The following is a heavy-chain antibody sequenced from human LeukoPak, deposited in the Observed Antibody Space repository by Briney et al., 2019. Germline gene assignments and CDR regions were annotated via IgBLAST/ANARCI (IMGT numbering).Heavy chain of an antibody. V-gene: IGHV4-34*01. J-gene: IGHJ4*02. CDR1: GGSFSGYY. D-gene: IGHD5-18*01. Sequence: SETLSLTCAVYGGSFSGYYWSWIRQPPGKGLEWIGEINHSGSTNYNPSLKSRVTISVDTSKNQFSLKLSSVTAADTAVYYCARFFYGYGDFDYWGQGTPVTVSS. CDR2: INHSGST. CDR3: ARFFYGYGDFDY.